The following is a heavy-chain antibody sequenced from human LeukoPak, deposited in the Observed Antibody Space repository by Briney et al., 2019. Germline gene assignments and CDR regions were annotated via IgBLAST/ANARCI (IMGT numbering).Heavy chain of an antibody. J-gene: IGHJ6*03. CDR3: ARDGSWFYYYMDV. CDR1: GFTFSSYG. Sequence: GGSLRLSCAASGFTFSSYGMHWVRQAPGKGLEWVAVISYDGSNKYYADSVKGRFTISRDNSKNTLYLQMNSLRAEDTAVYYCARDGSWFYYYMDVWGKGTTVTVSS. CDR2: ISYDGSNK. D-gene: IGHD3-10*01. V-gene: IGHV3-30*03.